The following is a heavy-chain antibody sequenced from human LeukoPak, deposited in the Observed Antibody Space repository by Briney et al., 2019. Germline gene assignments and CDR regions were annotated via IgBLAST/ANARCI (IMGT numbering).Heavy chain of an antibody. V-gene: IGHV1-69*04. CDR2: IIPILGIA. Sequence: SVKVSCKASGGTFSSYAISWVRQAPGQGLEWMGRIIPILGIANYAQKFQGRVTITADKSTSTAYMELSSLRSEDTALYYCAKDGSYSSSWYGAFDIWGQGTMVTVSS. D-gene: IGHD6-13*01. J-gene: IGHJ3*02. CDR3: AKDGSYSSSWYGAFDI. CDR1: GGTFSSYA.